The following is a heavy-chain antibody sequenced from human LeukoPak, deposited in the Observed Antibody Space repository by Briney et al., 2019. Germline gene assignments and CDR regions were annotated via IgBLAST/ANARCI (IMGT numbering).Heavy chain of an antibody. CDR3: ARRRSGSNLDY. CDR1: GYTFATFW. J-gene: IGHJ4*02. CDR2: SYHGDFDT. D-gene: IGHD6-13*01. V-gene: IGHV5-51*01. Sequence: GESLKISCEGSGYTFATFWSGWVRQMPGKGLEWMGISYHGDFDTRYSPSFRGQVTISADKSLSTAYLQWSGLKASDTAMYYGARRRSGSNLDYWCQGTLITVSS.